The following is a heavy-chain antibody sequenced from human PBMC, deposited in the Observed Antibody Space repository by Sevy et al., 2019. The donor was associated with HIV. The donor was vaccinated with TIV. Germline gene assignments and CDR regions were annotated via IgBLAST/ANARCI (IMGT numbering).Heavy chain of an antibody. CDR1: RFTFSSYA. J-gene: IGHJ4*02. CDR2: ISTGGGST. CDR3: AKSLPSSSTWYRSNYFDY. Sequence: GGSLRLSCAASRFTFSSYAMSWVRQAPGKGLEWVSAISTGGGSTFYADSVRGRFTVSRDNSKNTLYLQMNSLRAEDTAVYYCAKSLPSSSTWYRSNYFDYWGRGTLVTVSS. D-gene: IGHD6-13*01. V-gene: IGHV3-23*01.